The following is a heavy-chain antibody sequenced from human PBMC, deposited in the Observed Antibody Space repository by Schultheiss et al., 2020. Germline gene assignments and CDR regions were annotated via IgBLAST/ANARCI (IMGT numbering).Heavy chain of an antibody. Sequence: SETLSLTCAVSGGSISSSNWWSWVRQPPGKGLEWIGEIYHSGSTNYNPSLKSRVTISVDKSKNQFSLKLSSVTAADTAVYYCASVVVPAATDEGYYYYYYMDVWGKGTTVTVSS. CDR2: IYHSGST. D-gene: IGHD2-2*01. J-gene: IGHJ6*03. V-gene: IGHV4-4*02. CDR1: GGSISSSNW. CDR3: ASVVVPAATDEGYYYYYYMDV.